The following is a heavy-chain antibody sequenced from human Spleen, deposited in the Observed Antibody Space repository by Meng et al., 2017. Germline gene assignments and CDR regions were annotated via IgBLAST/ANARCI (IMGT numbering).Heavy chain of an antibody. Sequence: GSLRLSCVVSGGSFSDYYWSWIRQPPGKGLEWIGEINHSGSTYYNPSLKSRVTVLLDTSQNQFSLMLTSVTAADTAVYYCARGVTTLDYWGQGTLVTVSS. CDR2: INHSGST. D-gene: IGHD3-22*01. CDR3: ARGVTTLDY. V-gene: IGHV4-34*01. J-gene: IGHJ4*02. CDR1: GGSFSDYY.